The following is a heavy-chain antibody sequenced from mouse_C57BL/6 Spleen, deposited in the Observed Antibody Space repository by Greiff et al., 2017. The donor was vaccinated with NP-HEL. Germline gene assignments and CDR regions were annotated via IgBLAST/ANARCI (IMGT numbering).Heavy chain of an antibody. V-gene: IGHV1-50*01. CDR1: GYTFTSYW. CDR2: IDPSDSYT. J-gene: IGHJ2*01. Sequence: VQLQQPGAELVKPGASVKLSCKASGYTFTSYWMQWVKQRPGQGLEWIGEIDPSDSYTNYNQKFKGKATLTVDTSSSTAYMQLSSLTSEDSAVYYCARREGGYSDYWGQGTTLTVSS. CDR3: ARREGGYSDY. D-gene: IGHD1-1*02.